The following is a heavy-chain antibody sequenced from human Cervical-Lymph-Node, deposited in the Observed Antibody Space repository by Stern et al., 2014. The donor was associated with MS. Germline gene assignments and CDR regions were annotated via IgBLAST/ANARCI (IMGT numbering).Heavy chain of an antibody. J-gene: IGHJ4*02. V-gene: IGHV4-39*02. Sequence: QVQLQESGPGLVRPSETLSLTCAVSGGSFSSSRYYWVWIRQPPGKGLEWIGSIYYSGPTHYNPSLKSRVTISADTSNNTLSLKRSSVTAADTAVYYCARDPRTGTTVYFDSWGQGTLVTVSS. CDR2: IYYSGPT. CDR1: GGSFSSSRYY. CDR3: ARDPRTGTTVYFDS. D-gene: IGHD1-7*01.